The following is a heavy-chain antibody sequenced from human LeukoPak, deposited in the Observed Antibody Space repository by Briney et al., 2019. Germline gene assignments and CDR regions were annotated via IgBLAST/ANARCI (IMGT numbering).Heavy chain of an antibody. CDR1: GGSISSYY. J-gene: IGHJ5*02. Sequence: SETLSLTCTVSGGSISSYYWSWIRQPAGKGLEWIGRIYTSGSTNYSPSLKSRVTMSVDTSKNQFSLKLISVTAADTAVYYCARANYYDSGGYHPGWFDPWGQGTLVTVSS. CDR3: ARANYYDSGGYHPGWFDP. CDR2: IYTSGST. D-gene: IGHD3-22*01. V-gene: IGHV4-4*07.